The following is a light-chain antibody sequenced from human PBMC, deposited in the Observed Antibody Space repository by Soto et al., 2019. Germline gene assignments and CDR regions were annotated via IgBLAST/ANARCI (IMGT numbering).Light chain of an antibody. V-gene: IGLV1-47*01. Sequence: QSALTQPASVSGTPGQRVSISCSGSNSNIGSKYVYWYQQLPGTAPKLLMYRNNQRPSGVPDRFSGSKSGTSASLAISGLRSEDEADYYCAAWDNNLGGPAFGGGTKVTVL. CDR2: RNN. CDR3: AAWDNNLGGPA. CDR1: NSNIGSKY. J-gene: IGLJ2*01.